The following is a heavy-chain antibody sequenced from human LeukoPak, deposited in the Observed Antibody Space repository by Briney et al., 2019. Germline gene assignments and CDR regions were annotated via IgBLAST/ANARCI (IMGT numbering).Heavy chain of an antibody. J-gene: IGHJ4*02. CDR3: ARALAVTGRGPRDFDF. CDR2: ISPKSGGT. D-gene: IGHD6-19*01. CDR1: GYTFTDYY. V-gene: IGHV1-2*02. Sequence: ASVKVSCKTSGYTFTDYYIHWVRQAPGQGLEWLGWISPKSGGTNYAPKFQGRVTVTRDTSLTTTYMEVTSLRYDDTAVYYCARALAVTGRGPRDFDFWGQGTLVTVSS.